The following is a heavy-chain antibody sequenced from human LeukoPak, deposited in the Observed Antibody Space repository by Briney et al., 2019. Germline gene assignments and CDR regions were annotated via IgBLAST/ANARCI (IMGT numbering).Heavy chain of an antibody. CDR1: GYTFNNYG. D-gene: IGHD3-10*01. V-gene: IGHV1-18*01. CDR2: VTSYNGDT. Sequence: ASVRVSCKASGYTFNNYGISWVRQAPGQGLEWMGWVTSYNGDTNYAQKLQGRVTMTTDTSTSTAYMELRSLRSDDTAVCYCARFRAGVGEPYGDYWGQGTLVTVSS. CDR3: ARFRAGVGEPYGDY. J-gene: IGHJ4*02.